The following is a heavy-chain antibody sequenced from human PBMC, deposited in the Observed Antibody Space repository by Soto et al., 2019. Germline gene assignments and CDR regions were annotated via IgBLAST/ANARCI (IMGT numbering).Heavy chain of an antibody. Sequence: QVQLVESGGGVVQPGRSLRLSCAASGFTFSSFGMHWVRQAPGKGLEWVAVISFDGSNKYYADSVKGRFTISRDNSKNTLYLQMNSLKAEDTAVYYCAKDTSKYSNNWPAYYGLDVWGPGTTVTVS. J-gene: IGHJ6*02. CDR2: ISFDGSNK. CDR1: GFTFSSFG. V-gene: IGHV3-30*18. CDR3: AKDTSKYSNNWPAYYGLDV. D-gene: IGHD1-1*01.